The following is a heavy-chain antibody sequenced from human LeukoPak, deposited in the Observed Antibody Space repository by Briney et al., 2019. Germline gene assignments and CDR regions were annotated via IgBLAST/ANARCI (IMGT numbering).Heavy chain of an antibody. D-gene: IGHD3-9*01. V-gene: IGHV1-8*01. J-gene: IGHJ4*02. CDR1: GYTFTSYD. CDR2: MNPNSGIT. Sequence: ASVKASCKASGYTFTSYDINWVRQATGQGLEWMGWMNPNSGITGYAQKFQGRVTMTRNTSISTAYMELSSLRSEDTAVYYCARGRGYYDILTGYYSRDYWGQGTLVTVSS. CDR3: ARGRGYYDILTGYYSRDY.